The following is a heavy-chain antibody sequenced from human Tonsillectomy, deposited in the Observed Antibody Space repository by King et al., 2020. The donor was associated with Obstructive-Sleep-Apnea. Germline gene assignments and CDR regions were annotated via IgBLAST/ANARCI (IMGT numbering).Heavy chain of an antibody. CDR1: GFTFDDYA. CDR2: ISWNSGSI. J-gene: IGHJ6*02. Sequence: VQLVESGGGLVQPGRSLRLSCAASGFTFDDYAMHGVRQAPGKGLEWVSGISWNSGSIGYADSVKGRFTLSRDNAKNSLYLQMNSLRAEDTALYYCAKVRNSGYDSGEYYGMDVWGQGTTVTVSS. D-gene: IGHD5-12*01. CDR3: AKVRNSGYDSGEYYGMDV. V-gene: IGHV3-9*01.